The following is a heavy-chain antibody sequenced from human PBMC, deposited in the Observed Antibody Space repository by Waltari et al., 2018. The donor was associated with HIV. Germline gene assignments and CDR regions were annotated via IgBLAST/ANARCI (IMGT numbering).Heavy chain of an antibody. J-gene: IGHJ5*02. CDR3: ARGGVRYCSGGSCYSGRFDP. Sequence: QVQLVQSGAEVKKPGASVKVSCKASGYTFTSYAMHWVRQAPGQRLEWMGWINAGNGNTKYSQKFQGRVTITRDTSASTAYMELSSLRSEDTAVYYCARGGVRYCSGGSCYSGRFDPWGQGTLVTVSS. CDR1: GYTFTSYA. CDR2: INAGNGNT. V-gene: IGHV1-3*01. D-gene: IGHD2-15*01.